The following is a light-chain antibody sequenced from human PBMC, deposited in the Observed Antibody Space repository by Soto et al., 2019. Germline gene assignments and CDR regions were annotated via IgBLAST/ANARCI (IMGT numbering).Light chain of an antibody. J-gene: IGKJ1*01. CDR3: QQYSNLIT. CDR1: QDVSNY. CDR2: DAS. V-gene: IGKV1-33*01. Sequence: DIQMTQSPSSLSASVGDRVTITFQASQDVSNYLNWYQQKLGKAPKLLIYDASNLETGVPSRFSGSGSGTYFSFTISSLQPEDFATYYCQQYSNLITFGQGTKVDIK.